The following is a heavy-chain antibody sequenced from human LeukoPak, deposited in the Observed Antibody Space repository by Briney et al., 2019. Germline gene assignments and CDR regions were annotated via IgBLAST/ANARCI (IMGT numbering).Heavy chain of an antibody. D-gene: IGHD1-20*01. CDR2: INPNSGGT. Sequence: ASLKVSCKPPGYIFTDYYLHWVRQAPGQGLEWMGWINPNSGGTNFAQKFQGRVTMTRDTSISTAYMEVSSLRSDDTAVYYCARGLTSAVQYWGQGTLVTVSS. CDR3: ARGLTSAVQY. CDR1: GYIFTDYY. V-gene: IGHV1-2*02. J-gene: IGHJ4*02.